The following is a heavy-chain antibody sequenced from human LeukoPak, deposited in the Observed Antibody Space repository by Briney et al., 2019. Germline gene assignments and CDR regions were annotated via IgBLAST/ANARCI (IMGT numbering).Heavy chain of an antibody. D-gene: IGHD3-10*01. V-gene: IGHV4-34*01. CDR1: GGSFSGFY. CDR3: ARDGRGLDY. CDR2: INHSGST. Sequence: SETLSLTCAVYGGSFSGFYWSWIRQPPGKGLEWIGEINHSGSTNYNPSLKSRVTISVDTSKNQFSLKLSSVTAADTAVYYCARDGRGLDYWGQGTLVTVSS. J-gene: IGHJ4*02.